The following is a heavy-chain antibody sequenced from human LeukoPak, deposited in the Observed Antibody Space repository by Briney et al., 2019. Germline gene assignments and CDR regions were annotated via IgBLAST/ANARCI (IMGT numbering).Heavy chain of an antibody. CDR2: ISYDGSDK. D-gene: IGHD1-7*01. J-gene: IGHJ4*02. Sequence: GGSLRLYCAASGFTFSTYAMHWVCHAPGKGLEWVAIISYDGSDKYYSDSVKGRFTISRDNSKNTLYLQMNSLRAEDTAVYYCAKVRVVFNWNYAYYFDSWGQGTLVTVSS. CDR3: AKVRVVFNWNYAYYFDS. V-gene: IGHV3-30*18. CDR1: GFTFSTYA.